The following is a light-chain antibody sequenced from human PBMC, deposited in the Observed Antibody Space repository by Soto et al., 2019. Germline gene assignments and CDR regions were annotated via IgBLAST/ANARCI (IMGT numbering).Light chain of an antibody. J-gene: IGKJ1*01. CDR1: QSVSNN. CDR3: QQYNNWPRT. CDR2: GAS. V-gene: IGKV3-15*01. Sequence: EIVMTQSPATLSVSPRERATLSCRASQSVSNNLAWYQQKPGQAPRLLIYGASTRATGFPARFSGSGSGTEFTLTISSLQSEDFAVYYCQQYNNWPRTFGQGTKVEIK.